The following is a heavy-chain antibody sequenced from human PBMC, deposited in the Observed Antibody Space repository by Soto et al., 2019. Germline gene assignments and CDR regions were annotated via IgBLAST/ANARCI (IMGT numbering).Heavy chain of an antibody. Sequence: PGGSLRLSCAASGFTFSSYWMSWVRQAPGKGLEWVANIKQDGSEKYYVDSVKGRFTISRDNAKNSLYLQMNSLRAEDTAVYYCARDGSDFWSGYLFDPWGEGTPVPVSP. V-gene: IGHV3-7*01. J-gene: IGHJ5*02. CDR1: GFTFSSYW. D-gene: IGHD3-3*01. CDR2: IKQDGSEK. CDR3: ARDGSDFWSGYLFDP.